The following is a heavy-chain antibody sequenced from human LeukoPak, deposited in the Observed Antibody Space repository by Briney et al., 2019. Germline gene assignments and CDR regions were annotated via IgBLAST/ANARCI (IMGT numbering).Heavy chain of an antibody. CDR1: GGTFSSYA. CDR2: IIPIFGTA. V-gene: IGHV1-69*05. D-gene: IGHD2-15*01. J-gene: IGHJ4*02. Sequence: SVKVSCKASGGTFSSYAISWVRQAPGQGLEWMGGIIPIFGTANYAQKFQGRVTITTDESTSTAYMELSSLRSEDTAVYYCATKLGYCGGGSCYGFDYWGQGTLVTVSS. CDR3: ATKLGYCGGGSCYGFDY.